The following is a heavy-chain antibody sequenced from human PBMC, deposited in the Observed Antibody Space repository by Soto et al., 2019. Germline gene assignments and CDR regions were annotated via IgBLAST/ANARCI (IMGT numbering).Heavy chain of an antibody. CDR2: MLYCGLT. V-gene: IGHV4-39*01. CDR1: GYSVSSSDYY. J-gene: IGHJ6*02. D-gene: IGHD2-15*01. CDR3: APLSVSLSGPYGIHV. Sequence: ASETLSLTCSVSGYSVSSSDYYGAWLRQPPGKGLELIWSMLYCGLTYYNPSLKSRVTLSVDTSKNQFSVRLNSVTASDTAVYYCAPLSVSLSGPYGIHVWGQGTTVTVSS.